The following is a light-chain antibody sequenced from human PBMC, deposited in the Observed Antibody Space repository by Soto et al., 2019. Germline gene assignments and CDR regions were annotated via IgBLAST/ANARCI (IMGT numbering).Light chain of an antibody. CDR1: SSDIGGYKY. Sequence: ALTQPASVSGSPGQSITISCTGTSSDIGGYKYVSWYQQHPGKAPKLMIYDVSSRPSGVSNRFSGSKSGNTASLTISGLQGEDEADYYCSSYTSSSTAVIFGGGTKLTVL. V-gene: IGLV2-14*01. CDR3: SSYTSSSTAVI. J-gene: IGLJ2*01. CDR2: DVS.